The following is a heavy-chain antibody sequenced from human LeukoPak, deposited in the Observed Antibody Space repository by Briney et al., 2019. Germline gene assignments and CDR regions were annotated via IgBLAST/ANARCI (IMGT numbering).Heavy chain of an antibody. J-gene: IGHJ4*02. CDR2: ISSSGSTK. V-gene: IGHV3-48*03. CDR1: GFTFSSYE. CDR3: AREALTDTTFDPYDY. Sequence: GGSLRLSCAASGFTFSSYEMNWVRQAPGKGLEWVSYISSSGSTKYYADSVMGRFTLSRDNAKKSLYLQMNSLRVEDTAVYYCAREALTDTTFDPYDYWGRGTLVTVSS. D-gene: IGHD4-17*01.